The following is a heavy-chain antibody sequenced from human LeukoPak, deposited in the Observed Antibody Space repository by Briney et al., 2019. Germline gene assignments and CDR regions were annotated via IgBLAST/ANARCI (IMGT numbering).Heavy chain of an antibody. CDR3: VRDGSSFTYYYYGMDV. CDR2: MNPNSGNT. J-gene: IGHJ6*02. Sequence: ASVKVSCKASGYTFTSYDINWVRQATGQGLEWMGWMNPNSGNTGYAQKFQGRVTMTRNTSISTAYMELSSLRSEDTAVYYCVRDGSSFTYYYYGMDVWGQGTTVTVSS. D-gene: IGHD2-2*01. V-gene: IGHV1-8*01. CDR1: GYTFTSYD.